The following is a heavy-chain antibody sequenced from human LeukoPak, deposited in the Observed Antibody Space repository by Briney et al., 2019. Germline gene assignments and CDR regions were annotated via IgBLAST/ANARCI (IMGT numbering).Heavy chain of an antibody. V-gene: IGHV3-23*01. CDR1: EFTFSSYA. CDR2: IGGGGGST. D-gene: IGHD2-2*01. CDR3: AKSHCTTTSCRGNYFDY. Sequence: PGGSLRLSCKASEFTFSSYAMNWVRQAPGKGLEWVSAIGGGGGSTFYADSVKGRFTISRDNSKNTLYLQMNSLRAEDTALYYCAKSHCTTTSCRGNYFDYWGQGTLVTVSS. J-gene: IGHJ4*02.